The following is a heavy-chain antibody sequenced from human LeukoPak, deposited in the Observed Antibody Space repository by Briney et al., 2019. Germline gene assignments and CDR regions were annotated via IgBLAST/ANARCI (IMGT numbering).Heavy chain of an antibody. V-gene: IGHV3-11*04. Sequence: PGGSLRLSCAASGFTFSDYYMSWIRQAPGKGLEWVSYISSSGSTIYYADSVKGRFTISRDNAKNSLYLQMNSLRAEDTAVYYCAKLEMANNLGAFDIWGQGTMVTVSS. J-gene: IGHJ3*02. D-gene: IGHD5-24*01. CDR2: ISSSGSTI. CDR3: AKLEMANNLGAFDI. CDR1: GFTFSDYY.